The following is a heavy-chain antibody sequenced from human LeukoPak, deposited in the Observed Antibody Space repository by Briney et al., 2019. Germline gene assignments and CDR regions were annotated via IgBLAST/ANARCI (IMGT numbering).Heavy chain of an antibody. Sequence: PSETLSLTCPGTGYFLSDGRYYWLGIRQSPGKGLAWIGSIYYSGSIFYNASFESRLTLSLDTSKNQFYLKLRSLTAADTAVYYCMTLCEMSYCANLDFWGKGIQVTVSS. J-gene: IGHJ4*03. CDR3: MTLCEMSYCANLDF. CDR1: GYFLSDGRYY. V-gene: IGHV4-39*01. CDR2: IYYSGSI. D-gene: IGHD2-21*01.